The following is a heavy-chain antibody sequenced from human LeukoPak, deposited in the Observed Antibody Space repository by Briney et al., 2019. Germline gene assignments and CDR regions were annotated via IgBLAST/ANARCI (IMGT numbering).Heavy chain of an antibody. J-gene: IGHJ4*02. Sequence: GGSLRLSCAASGFTFSNYWMGWVRPAPGKGLEWVANIEEHGSQIYYVDSVKGRFTTSRDNAKNSLYLQMNSLRAEDTAVYYCARVGRVTTPRYSDFWGQGTLVTVSS. CDR1: GFTFSNYW. V-gene: IGHV3-7*01. CDR3: ARVGRVTTPRYSDF. CDR2: IEEHGSQI. D-gene: IGHD4-17*01.